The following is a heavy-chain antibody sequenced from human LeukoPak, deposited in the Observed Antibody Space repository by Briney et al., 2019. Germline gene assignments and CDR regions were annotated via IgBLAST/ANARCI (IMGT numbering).Heavy chain of an antibody. J-gene: IGHJ3*02. CDR1: GGSINTGGYY. D-gene: IGHD4-17*01. Sequence: SQTLSLTCTVSGGSINTGGYYWSWIRQHPGKGLEWIGYIHYSGITYYNPSLKSRVTISQDTSKNQFSLKLSSVTAADTAVYYCARERMTTVTTGAFDIWGQGTMVTVSS. V-gene: IGHV4-31*03. CDR2: IHYSGIT. CDR3: ARERMTTVTTGAFDI.